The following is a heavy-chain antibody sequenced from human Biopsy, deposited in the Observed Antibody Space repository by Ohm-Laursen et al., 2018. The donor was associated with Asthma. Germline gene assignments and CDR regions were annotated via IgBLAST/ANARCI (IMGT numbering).Heavy chain of an antibody. CDR1: GFTVSSNY. CDR3: ARDSYSSGLYDDFES. Sequence: GSLRLSCAASGFTVSSNYMSWIRQAPGKGMEWISYINGKSNSIEYADSVKGRFTISRDNAKNSLYLQMNSLRAEDTAVYYCARDSYSSGLYDDFESWGQGTLVTVSS. CDR2: INGKSNSI. J-gene: IGHJ4*02. D-gene: IGHD6-19*01. V-gene: IGHV3-11*01.